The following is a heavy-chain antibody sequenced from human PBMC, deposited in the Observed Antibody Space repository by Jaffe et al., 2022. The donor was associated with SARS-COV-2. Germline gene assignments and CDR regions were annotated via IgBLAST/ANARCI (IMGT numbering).Heavy chain of an antibody. J-gene: IGHJ5*02. Sequence: QVTLKESGPVLVKPTETLTLTCTVSGFSLSNARMGVSWIRQPPGKALEWLAHIFSNDEKSYSTSLKSRLTISKDTSKSQVVLTMTNMDPVDTATYYCARISTKGDFWSGYLFDPWGQGTLVTVSS. CDR3: ARISTKGDFWSGYLFDP. V-gene: IGHV2-26*01. CDR1: GFSLSNARMG. D-gene: IGHD3-3*01. CDR2: IFSNDEK.